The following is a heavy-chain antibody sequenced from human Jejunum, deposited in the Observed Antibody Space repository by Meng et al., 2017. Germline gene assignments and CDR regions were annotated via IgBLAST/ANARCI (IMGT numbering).Heavy chain of an antibody. CDR2: ININTGNP. CDR1: GYHFTSSF. V-gene: IGHV7-4-1*01. CDR3: ARGNGWRFDY. J-gene: IGHJ4*02. Sequence: QLLRFGSELKKPGASLKVSCQAAGYHFTSSFMNWVRHAPGKGLEWMGWININTGNPTYAQGFTGRFVFSLDPSVSTAYLQIDSLKADDTAVYYCARGNGWRFDYWGQGTLVTVSS. D-gene: IGHD6-19*01.